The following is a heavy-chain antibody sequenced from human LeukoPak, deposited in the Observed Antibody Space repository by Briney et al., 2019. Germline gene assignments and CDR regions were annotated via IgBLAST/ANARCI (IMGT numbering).Heavy chain of an antibody. J-gene: IGHJ5*02. CDR2: MNPNSGST. CDR3: ARARVLRFLEWFPGLDP. CDR1: GYTFTSYD. V-gene: IGHV1-8*01. D-gene: IGHD3-3*01. Sequence: ASVKVSCKASGYTFTSYDINWVRQATGQGLEWMGWMNPNSGSTGYAQKFQGRVTMTRNTSISTAYMELSSLRSEDTAVYYCARARVLRFLEWFPGLDPWGQGTLVTVSS.